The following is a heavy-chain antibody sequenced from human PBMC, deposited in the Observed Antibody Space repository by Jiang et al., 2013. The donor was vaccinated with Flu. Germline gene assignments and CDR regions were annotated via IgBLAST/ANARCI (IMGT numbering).Heavy chain of an antibody. V-gene: IGHV3-30-3*01. CDR2: ISYDGSSE. CDR3: ARGYCSSTSCSIDY. Sequence: VQLLESGGGVVQPGRSLRLSCAASGFTFSHYAMHWVRQAPGKGLGKGLEWVAVISYDGSSESYADSVKGRFTISRDNSKNTLYLQMNSLRGDDTAEFYCARGYCSSTSCSIDYWGQGTLVTVSS. CDR1: GFTFSHYA. D-gene: IGHD2-2*01. J-gene: IGHJ4*02.